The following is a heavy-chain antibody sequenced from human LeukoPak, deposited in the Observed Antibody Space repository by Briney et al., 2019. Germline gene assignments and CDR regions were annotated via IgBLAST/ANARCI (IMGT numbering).Heavy chain of an antibody. CDR3: ARESIAVAGDPFDY. Sequence: ASVKVSCKASGYTFTSYDINWVRQATGQGLEWMGWMNPNSGNTGYAQKFQGRVTMTRNTSISTAHMELSSLRSEDTAVYYCARESIAVAGDPFDYWGQGTLVTVSS. CDR2: MNPNSGNT. CDR1: GYTFTSYD. D-gene: IGHD6-19*01. V-gene: IGHV1-8*01. J-gene: IGHJ4*02.